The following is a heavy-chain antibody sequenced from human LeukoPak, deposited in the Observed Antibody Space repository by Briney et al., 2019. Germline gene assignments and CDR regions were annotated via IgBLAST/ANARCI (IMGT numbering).Heavy chain of an antibody. J-gene: IGHJ4*02. V-gene: IGHV3-23*01. CDR3: AKGADGSAYYFFDY. CDR2: IGGSGGGT. D-gene: IGHD3-22*01. CDR1: GFSFYNYA. Sequence: GGSLRLSCAASGFSFYNYALNWVRQAPGKGLEWVSVIGGSGGGTYCADSVKGRFTIFRDSSKNTLYLQMNNLRAEDTAVYYCAKGADGSAYYFFDYWGQGALVTVSS.